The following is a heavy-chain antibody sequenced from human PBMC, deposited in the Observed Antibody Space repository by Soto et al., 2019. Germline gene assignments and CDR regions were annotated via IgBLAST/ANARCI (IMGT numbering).Heavy chain of an antibody. CDR2: IYYSGST. D-gene: IGHD6-6*01. V-gene: IGHV4-31*03. Sequence: QVQLQESGPGLVKPSQTLSLTCTVSGGSISSGGYYWSWIRQHPGKGLEWIGYIYYSGSTYYNPSLKRRVTMSVDTSKNQFYLKLSSVTAADTAVYYCARAQIAARSNWFDPWGQGTLGTVSS. J-gene: IGHJ5*02. CDR3: ARAQIAARSNWFDP. CDR1: GGSISSGGYY.